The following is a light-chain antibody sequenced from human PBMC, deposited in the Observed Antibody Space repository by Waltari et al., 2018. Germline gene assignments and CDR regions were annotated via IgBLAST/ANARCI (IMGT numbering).Light chain of an antibody. CDR2: GNS. V-gene: IGLV1-40*01. CDR1: RSKIGAGYD. Sequence: QSVLTQPPSVSGAPGQRVTISCTGIRSKIGAGYDVPWYHQLPGTAPKLLTYGNSNRPSGVPDRFSGSKSGTSASLAITGLQAEDEADYYCQSYDSSLSGSPVVFGGGTKLTVL. CDR3: QSYDSSLSGSPVV. J-gene: IGLJ2*01.